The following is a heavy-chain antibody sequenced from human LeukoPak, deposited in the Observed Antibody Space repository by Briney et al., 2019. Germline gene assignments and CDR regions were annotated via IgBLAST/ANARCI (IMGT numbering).Heavy chain of an antibody. J-gene: IGHJ3*02. CDR3: ARDRRTSSTPNDAFDI. D-gene: IGHD6-13*01. Sequence: SETLSLTCTVSGGSISSYYWSWLRQPPGEGLEWIGYIYYSGSTNYNPSLESRVTISVDTSKNKFSLKLSSVAAADTAVYYCARDRRTSSTPNDAFDIWGQGTMVTVSS. CDR2: IYYSGST. CDR1: GGSISSYY. V-gene: IGHV4-59*01.